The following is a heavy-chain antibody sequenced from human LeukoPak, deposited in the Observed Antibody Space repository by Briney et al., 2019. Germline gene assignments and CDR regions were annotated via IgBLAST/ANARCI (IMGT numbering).Heavy chain of an antibody. CDR3: ARRNYGDYGMFDY. D-gene: IGHD4-17*01. V-gene: IGHV4-4*02. Sequence: SGTLSLTCAVTGASISNSNWWTWVRQPPGKGLEWIGEINHSGSTNYNPSLKSRVTISVDTSKNQFSLKLSSVTAADTAVYYCARRNYGDYGMFDYWGQGTLVTVSS. CDR2: INHSGST. CDR1: GASISNSNW. J-gene: IGHJ4*02.